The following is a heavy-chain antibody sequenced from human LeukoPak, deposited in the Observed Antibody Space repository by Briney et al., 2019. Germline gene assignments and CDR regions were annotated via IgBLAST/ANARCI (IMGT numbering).Heavy chain of an antibody. CDR1: GLTFSSYG. CDR3: AKENYDSSGYYYVYY. J-gene: IGHJ4*02. Sequence: GGSLRLSCAASGLTFSSYGMHWVRQAPGKGLEWVAVISYDGSNKYYADSVKGRFTISRDNSKNTLYLQMNSLRAEDTAVYYCAKENYDSSGYYYVYYWGQGTLVTVSS. D-gene: IGHD3-22*01. CDR2: ISYDGSNK. V-gene: IGHV3-30*18.